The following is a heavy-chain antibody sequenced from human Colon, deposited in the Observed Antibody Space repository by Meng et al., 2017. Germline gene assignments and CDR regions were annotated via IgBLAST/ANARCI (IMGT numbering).Heavy chain of an antibody. D-gene: IGHD6-13*01. V-gene: IGHV4-59*01. CDR1: GGSISSYY. J-gene: IGHJ4*01. CDR2: IYYSGST. Sequence: LQASGPGVVTPSATLSLPCTVSGGSISSYYWSWIRQPPGKGLEWIGYIYYSGSTNYSPSLESRVTISIDTSKNQFSLKLGSVTVADTAVYYCARAGYSSSWYYYFDYWG. CDR3: ARAGYSSSWYYYFDY.